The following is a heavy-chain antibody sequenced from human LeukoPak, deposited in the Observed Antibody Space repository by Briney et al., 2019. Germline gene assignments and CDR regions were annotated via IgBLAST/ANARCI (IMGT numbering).Heavy chain of an antibody. D-gene: IGHD1/OR15-1a*01. V-gene: IGHV3-53*01. Sequence: GGSLRLSCAASGFTFSSYGMHWVRQAPGKGLEWVSILYSGGATYFADSVRGRFTISRDNSKNTLYLQMNSLRAEDTAVYYCARGLNRYYFDYWGQGTLVTVSS. J-gene: IGHJ4*02. CDR2: LYSGGAT. CDR3: ARGLNRYYFDY. CDR1: GFTFSSYG.